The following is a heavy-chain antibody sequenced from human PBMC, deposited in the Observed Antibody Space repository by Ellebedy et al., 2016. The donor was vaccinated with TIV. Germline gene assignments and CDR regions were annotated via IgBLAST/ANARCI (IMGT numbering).Heavy chain of an antibody. J-gene: IGHJ4*02. V-gene: IGHV1-2*02. CDR1: GYTFTAYY. Sequence: ASVKVSCKTSGYTFTAYYMHWVRQAPGRGLEWMGWINPNRGGTNSAQKFQGRVTMTRDTSDSTAYIEVSGLTSEDTAIYFCARDVSGSGWYFAADYWGQGALVTVSS. CDR2: INPNRGGT. D-gene: IGHD6-19*01. CDR3: ARDVSGSGWYFAADY.